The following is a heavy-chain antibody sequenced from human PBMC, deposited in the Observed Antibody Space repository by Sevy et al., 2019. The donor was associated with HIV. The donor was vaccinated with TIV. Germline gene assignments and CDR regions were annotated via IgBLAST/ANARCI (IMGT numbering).Heavy chain of an antibody. CDR1: GGSFSGYY. CDR2: INHSGST. Sequence: SETLSLTCAVYGGSFSGYYWSWIRQPPGKGLEWIGEINHSGSTNYNPSLKSRVTISVDTSKNQFSLKLSSVTAADTAVYYCAREGRNPLDAFDIWGQGTMVTVSS. V-gene: IGHV4-34*01. CDR3: AREGRNPLDAFDI. J-gene: IGHJ3*02.